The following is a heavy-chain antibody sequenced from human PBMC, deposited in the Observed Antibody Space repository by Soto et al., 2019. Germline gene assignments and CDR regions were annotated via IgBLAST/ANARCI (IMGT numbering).Heavy chain of an antibody. V-gene: IGHV3-21*06. CDR2: ISSTTNYI. J-gene: IGHJ4*02. Sequence: TGGSLRLSCAASGFTFTRFSMNWVRQAPGKGLEWVSSISSTTNYIYYGDSMKGRFTISRDNAKNSLYLEMNSLRAEDTAVYYCARESEDLTSNFDYWGQGTLVTVSS. CDR3: ARESEDLTSNFDY. CDR1: GFTFTRFS.